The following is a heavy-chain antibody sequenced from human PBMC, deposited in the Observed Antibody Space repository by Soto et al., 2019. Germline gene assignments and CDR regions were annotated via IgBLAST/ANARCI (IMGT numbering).Heavy chain of an antibody. D-gene: IGHD2-15*01. V-gene: IGHV3-21*01. CDR1: GFTFSSYS. CDR3: ARAVSGGSWPCY. Sequence: PGGSLRLSCAASGFTFSSYSMNWVRQAPGKGLEWVSSISSSSSYIYYADSVKGRFTISRDNAKNSLYLQMNSLRAEDTAVYYCARAVSGGSWPCYWGQGTLVTVSS. J-gene: IGHJ4*02. CDR2: ISSSSSYI.